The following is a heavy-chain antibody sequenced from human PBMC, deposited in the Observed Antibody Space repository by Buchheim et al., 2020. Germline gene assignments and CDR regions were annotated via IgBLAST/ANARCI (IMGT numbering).Heavy chain of an antibody. CDR3: ARTDSSGRYDMDV. J-gene: IGHJ6*02. CDR1: GFTFSSYD. D-gene: IGHD6-19*01. CDR2: ISSSGSTI. V-gene: IGHV3-48*03. Sequence: EVQLVESGGGLVQPGGSLRLSCVASGFTFSSYDMNWVRQAPGKGLEWISYISSSGSTIYYADSVKGRFTISRDNAKNSLYLQMNSLRAEDTAVYYCARTDSSGRYDMDVWGQGTT.